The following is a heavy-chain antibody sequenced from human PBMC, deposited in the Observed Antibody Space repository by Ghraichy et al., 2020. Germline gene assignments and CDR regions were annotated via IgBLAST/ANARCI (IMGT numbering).Heavy chain of an antibody. CDR2: FIPIFGST. CDR3: AGTRAISGLYYYYYMDV. J-gene: IGHJ6*03. CDR1: GGFFSSYS. D-gene: IGHD2-2*01. Sequence: SVKVSCKASGGFFSSYSISWVRQAPGLGLEWMGGFIPIFGSTNYAQKFQGRGTFTADRSTSTAYMELSSLRSEDTAVYYCAGTRAISGLYYYYYMDVWGKGTTVTVSS. V-gene: IGHV1-69*06.